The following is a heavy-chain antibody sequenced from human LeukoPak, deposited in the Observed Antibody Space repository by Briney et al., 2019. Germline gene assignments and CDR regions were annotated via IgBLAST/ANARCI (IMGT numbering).Heavy chain of an antibody. CDR1: GFTLSSNA. D-gene: IGHD6-13*01. V-gene: IGHV3-23*01. Sequence: PGGSLRLSCAASGFTLSSNAMNWVRQAPGKGLDWVSGISGSGGGTYYADSVKGRFTIARDKSKNTLYLLMISLRAEDTAVYYYAIRKQQVVPPRAYHYYYGMDVWGQGTTVTVSS. J-gene: IGHJ6*02. CDR2: ISGSGGGT. CDR3: AIRKQQVVPPRAYHYYYGMDV.